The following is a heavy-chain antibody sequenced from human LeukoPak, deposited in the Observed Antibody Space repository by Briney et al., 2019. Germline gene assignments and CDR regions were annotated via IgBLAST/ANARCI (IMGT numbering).Heavy chain of an antibody. CDR3: AREVQDSSGWYIGWFDP. CDR1: GFTFGNYG. CDR2: ISYDGSNK. D-gene: IGHD6-19*01. J-gene: IGHJ5*02. V-gene: IGHV3-30*03. Sequence: GGSLRLSCAASGFTFGNYGMSRVRQAPGKGLEWVAVISYDGSNKYYADSVKGRFTISRDNSKNTLYLQMNSLRAEDTAVYYCAREVQDSSGWYIGWFDPWGQGTLVTVSS.